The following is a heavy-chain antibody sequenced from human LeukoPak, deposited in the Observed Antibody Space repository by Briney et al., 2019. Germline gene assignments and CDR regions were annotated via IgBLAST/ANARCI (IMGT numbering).Heavy chain of an antibody. CDR3: PRATYDSSGYYYYLSAFDI. V-gene: IGHV4-31*03. D-gene: IGHD3-22*01. CDR2: IYYSGST. CDR1: GGSISSGGYY. Sequence: SETLSLTCTVSGGSISSGGYYWSWIRQHPGKGLEWIGYIYYSGSTYYNPSLKSRVTISVDTSKNQFSLTLSSVTAADTAVYYCPRATYDSSGYYYYLSAFDIWGQGTMVTVSS. J-gene: IGHJ3*02.